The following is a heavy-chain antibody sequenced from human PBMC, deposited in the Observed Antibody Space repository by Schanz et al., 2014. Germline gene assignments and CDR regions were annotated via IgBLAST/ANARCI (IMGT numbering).Heavy chain of an antibody. V-gene: IGHV3-74*02. D-gene: IGHD3-10*01. CDR1: GFAFSSHW. CDR2: INSVGSNT. J-gene: IGHJ3*02. Sequence: EVQLMESGGGLVKPGGSLRLSCVASGFAFSSHWMHWVRQDPGKGLVWVARINSVGSNTDYADSVTGRFTISRDNAKNTLYLQMNTLRAEDTAVYYCAKGRFGELSAFDIWGQGTMXTVSS. CDR3: AKGRFGELSAFDI.